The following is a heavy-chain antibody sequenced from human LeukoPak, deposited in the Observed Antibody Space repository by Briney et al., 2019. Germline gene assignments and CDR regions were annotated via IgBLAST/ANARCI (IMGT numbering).Heavy chain of an antibody. J-gene: IGHJ4*02. D-gene: IGHD2-21*01. CDR3: ARVHQGGYCGGDCYTYYFDY. Sequence: GASVKVSCKASGYTFTSYDINWVRQATGQGLEWMGWMNPNSGNTGYAQKFQGRVTITRNTSISTAYMELSSLRSEDTAVYCCARVHQGGYCGGDCYTYYFDYWGQGTLVTVSS. CDR1: GYTFTSYD. V-gene: IGHV1-8*03. CDR2: MNPNSGNT.